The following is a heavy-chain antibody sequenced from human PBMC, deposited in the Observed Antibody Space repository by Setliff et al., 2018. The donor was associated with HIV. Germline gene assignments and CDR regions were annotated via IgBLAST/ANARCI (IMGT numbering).Heavy chain of an antibody. CDR1: GDSIDRSNFF. V-gene: IGHV4-31*01. CDR3: ARGGAFCGRDSCYYLDY. Sequence: SETLSLTCTVSGDSIDRSNFFWTWIRQHPGKGLELIGYIYYSGSATYNPSLKSQASISVDTSRNEFSLKLSSVTAADTAVYFCARGGAFCGRDSCYYLDYWGQGNPVTFSS. CDR2: IYYSGSA. J-gene: IGHJ4*02. D-gene: IGHD2-21*02.